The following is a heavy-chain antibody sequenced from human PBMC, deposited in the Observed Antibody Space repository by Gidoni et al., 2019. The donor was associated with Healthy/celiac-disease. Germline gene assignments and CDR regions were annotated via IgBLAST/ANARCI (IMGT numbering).Heavy chain of an antibody. V-gene: IGHV4-39*01. J-gene: IGHJ4*02. D-gene: IGHD3-22*01. CDR3: ARLDYYDSSGYYFFDY. CDR1: GGSIRSSSYY. Sequence: QLQLQESGPGLVKPSETLSLTCTVSGGSIRSSSYYWGWIRHPPGKGLEWIGSIYYSGSTYYNPSLKSRVTISVDTSKNQFSLKLSSVTAADTAVYYCARLDYYDSSGYYFFDYWGQGTLVTVSS. CDR2: IYYSGST.